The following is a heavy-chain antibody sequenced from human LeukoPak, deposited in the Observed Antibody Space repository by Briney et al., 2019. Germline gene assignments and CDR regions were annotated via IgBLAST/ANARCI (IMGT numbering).Heavy chain of an antibody. CDR3: ARGQLWPALYYYGMGV. CDR2: INHSGST. Sequence: SETLSLTCAVYGGSFSGYYWSWIRQPPGKGLEWIGEINHSGSTNYNPSLKSRVTISVDTSKNQFSLKLSSVTAADTAVYYCARGQLWPALYYYGMGVWGQGTTVTVSS. CDR1: GGSFSGYY. D-gene: IGHD5-18*01. V-gene: IGHV4-34*01. J-gene: IGHJ6*02.